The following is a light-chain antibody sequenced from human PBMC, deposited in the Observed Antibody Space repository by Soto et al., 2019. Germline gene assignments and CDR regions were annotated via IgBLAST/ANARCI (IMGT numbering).Light chain of an antibody. Sequence: QSALAQPAAVSGSPGQSITISCAGTSSDVGAYNYVSWYQLHPGKAPKLIISEVTNRPSGVSSRFSGSKSANTASLTISGLRAEDEDDYYCSSYTRSSTQVFGTGTTLTVL. CDR1: SSDVGAYNY. CDR2: EVT. J-gene: IGLJ1*01. CDR3: SSYTRSSTQV. V-gene: IGLV2-14*01.